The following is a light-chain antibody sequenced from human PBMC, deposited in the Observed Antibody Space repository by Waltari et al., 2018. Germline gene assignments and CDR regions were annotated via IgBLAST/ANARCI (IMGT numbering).Light chain of an antibody. Sequence: DIKMTQFPSSLSASVGARLANTCRASQTVDNYLNWYRQRPGKAPELLIYAASSLQGGVPSRFTGSGYGTDFTLTISSLQSEDFATYYCQQSYSMPRTFGQGTKLEI. CDR3: QQSYSMPRT. CDR2: AAS. CDR1: QTVDNY. J-gene: IGKJ2*01. V-gene: IGKV1-39*01.